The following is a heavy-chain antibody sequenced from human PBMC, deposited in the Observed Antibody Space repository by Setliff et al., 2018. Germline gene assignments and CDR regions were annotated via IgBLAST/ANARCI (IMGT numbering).Heavy chain of an antibody. CDR2: IYTSGST. D-gene: IGHD3-10*01. CDR1: GRSISSGSYY. Sequence: SETLSLTCTVSGRSISSGSYYWSWIRQPAGKGLEWIGRIYTSGSTNYNPSLKSRVTISVDTSKNQFSLKLSSVTAADTAVYYCARDVRYYYGSGSYYNDWFDPWGQGTLVTVSS. CDR3: ARDVRYYYGSGSYYNDWFDP. V-gene: IGHV4-61*02. J-gene: IGHJ5*02.